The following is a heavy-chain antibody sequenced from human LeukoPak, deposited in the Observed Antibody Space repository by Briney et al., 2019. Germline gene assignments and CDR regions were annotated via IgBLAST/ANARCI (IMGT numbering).Heavy chain of an antibody. CDR2: ISGSGGST. Sequence: GGPLRLSCAASGFTFSSYEMNWVRQAPGKGLEWVSAISGSGGSTYTADSVKGRFTISRNNSKNTLYLQMNSLRAEDTAIYYCAKIPHSSYYYDSSGYLDYWGQGTLVSVSS. V-gene: IGHV3-23*01. D-gene: IGHD3-22*01. J-gene: IGHJ4*02. CDR3: AKIPHSSYYYDSSGYLDY. CDR1: GFTFSSYE.